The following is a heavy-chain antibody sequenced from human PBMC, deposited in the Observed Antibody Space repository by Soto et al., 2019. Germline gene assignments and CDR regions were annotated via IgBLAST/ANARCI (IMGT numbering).Heavy chain of an antibody. CDR3: ASRPRYDFWSGNNIDY. V-gene: IGHV4-34*01. D-gene: IGHD3-3*01. J-gene: IGHJ4*02. CDR2: INHSGST. CDR1: GGSFSGYY. Sequence: PSETLSLTCAVYGGSFSGYYWSWIRQPPGKGLEWIGEINHSGSTNYNPSLKSRVTISVDTSKNQFSLKLSSVTAADTAVYYCASRPRYDFWSGNNIDYWGQGTLVTVSS.